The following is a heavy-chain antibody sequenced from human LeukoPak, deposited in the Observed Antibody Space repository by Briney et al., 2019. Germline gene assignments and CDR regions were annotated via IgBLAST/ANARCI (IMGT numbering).Heavy chain of an antibody. D-gene: IGHD3-10*01. J-gene: IGHJ5*02. CDR2: IYYSGST. CDR3: ARDRSYGSGSYHGSYNWFDP. CDR1: GGSISSYY. Sequence: SETLSLTCTVSGGSISSYYWSWIRQPPGKGLEWIGYIYYSGSTNYNPSLKSRVTISVDTSKNQFSLKLSSVTAADTAVYYCARDRSYGSGSYHGSYNWFDPWGQGTLVTVSS. V-gene: IGHV4-59*01.